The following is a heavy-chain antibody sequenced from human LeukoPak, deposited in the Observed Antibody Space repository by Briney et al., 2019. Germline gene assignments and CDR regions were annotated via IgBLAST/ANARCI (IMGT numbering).Heavy chain of an antibody. CDR1: GGSISSGGYY. V-gene: IGHV4-31*03. CDR3: ARDTGSTSWGYYYGMDV. J-gene: IGHJ6*02. Sequence: SETLSLTCTVSGGSISSGGYYWSWIRQHPGKGLEWIGYIYYSGSTYYNPSLKSRVTISVDTSKNQFSLKLSSVTAADTAVYHCARDTGSTSWGYYYGMDVWGQGTTVTVSS. D-gene: IGHD2-2*01. CDR2: IYYSGST.